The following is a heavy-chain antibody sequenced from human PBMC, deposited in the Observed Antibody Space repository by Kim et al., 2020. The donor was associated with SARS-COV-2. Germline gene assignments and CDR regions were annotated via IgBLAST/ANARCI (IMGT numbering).Heavy chain of an antibody. CDR3: ARGRGSYSYNWFDP. V-gene: IGHV4-34*01. D-gene: IGHD1-26*01. Sequence: NPSLKRRVTRAVDTSKNQFSLKLSSVTAADTAVYYCARGRGSYSYNWFDPWGQGTLVTVSS. J-gene: IGHJ5*02.